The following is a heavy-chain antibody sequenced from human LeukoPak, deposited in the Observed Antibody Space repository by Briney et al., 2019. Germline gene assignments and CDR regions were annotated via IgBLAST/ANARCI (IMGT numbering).Heavy chain of an antibody. Sequence: ASVKVSCKASGYTFNSHGISWVRQAPGQGLEWMGWISAYNGDTNFAQKFQGRVTLTTDRTTSTAYLEVRSLRSDDTAVYYCARDPSNTSGWKTWFDPWGQGTLVTVSS. D-gene: IGHD6-19*01. CDR1: GYTFNSHG. J-gene: IGHJ5*02. CDR3: ARDPSNTSGWKTWFDP. CDR2: ISAYNGDT. V-gene: IGHV1-18*04.